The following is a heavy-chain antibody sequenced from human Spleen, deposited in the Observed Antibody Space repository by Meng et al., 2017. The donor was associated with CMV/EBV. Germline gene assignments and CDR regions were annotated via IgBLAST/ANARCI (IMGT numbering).Heavy chain of an antibody. V-gene: IGHV2-5*01. D-gene: IGHD3-3*01. Sequence: SGPTLVKPTQTLTLTCTFSGISLSAGDMGVGWVRQPPGKALEWLALIYWNEDTRYSPSLKSRLSITKDNAKNQVVLTMTNMDRVDTATYYCVHLRFLEWFPWGQGTLVTVSS. J-gene: IGHJ5*02. CDR1: GISLSAGDMG. CDR3: VHLRFLEWFP. CDR2: IYWNEDT.